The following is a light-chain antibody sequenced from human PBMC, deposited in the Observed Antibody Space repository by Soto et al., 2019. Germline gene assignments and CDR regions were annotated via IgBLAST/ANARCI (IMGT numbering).Light chain of an antibody. J-gene: IGKJ1*01. CDR2: GAS. Sequence: EIVMTQSPATLSVSPGERATLSCRASQSVSSNLAWYQQKPGQAPRLLVSGASTRATGIAARFNGGGSGTEFTLTISSLQPDDFATYYCQHYNSYSEAFGQGTKVDIK. V-gene: IGKV3-15*01. CDR3: QHYNSYSEA. CDR1: QSVSSN.